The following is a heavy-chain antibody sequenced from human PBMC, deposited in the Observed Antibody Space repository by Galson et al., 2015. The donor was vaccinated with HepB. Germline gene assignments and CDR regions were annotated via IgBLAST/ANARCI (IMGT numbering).Heavy chain of an antibody. V-gene: IGHV4-61*01. CDR1: GGSVSSGSYY. Sequence: SETLSLTCTVSGGSVSSGSYYWSWIRQPPGKGLEWIGYIYYSGSTNYNPSLKSRVTISVDTSKNQFSLKLSSVTAADTAVYYCARANVIAEEPDYFDYWGQGTLVTVSS. D-gene: IGHD1-1*01. CDR3: ARANVIAEEPDYFDY. CDR2: IYYSGST. J-gene: IGHJ4*02.